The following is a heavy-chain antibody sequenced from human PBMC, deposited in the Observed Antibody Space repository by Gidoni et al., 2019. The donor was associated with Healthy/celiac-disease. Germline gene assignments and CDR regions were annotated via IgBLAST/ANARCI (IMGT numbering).Heavy chain of an antibody. CDR1: GGSFSGYY. D-gene: IGHD3-10*01. CDR3: ARRDKRWFGEDY. J-gene: IGHJ4*02. V-gene: IGHV4-34*01. Sequence: QVQLQQWGAGLLKPSETLSLTCAVYGGSFSGYYWSWIRQPPGKGLEWIGEINHSGSTNYNPSLKSRVTISVDTSKNQFSLKLSSVTAADTAVYYCARRDKRWFGEDYWGQGTLVTVSS. CDR2: INHSGST.